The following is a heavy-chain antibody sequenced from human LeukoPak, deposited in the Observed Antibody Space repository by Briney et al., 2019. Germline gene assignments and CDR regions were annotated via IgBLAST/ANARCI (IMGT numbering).Heavy chain of an antibody. J-gene: IGHJ6*04. V-gene: IGHV3-30*18. CDR1: GFTFSSYG. CDR2: ISYEGSNK. D-gene: IGHD3-10*01. CDR3: AKDLYYGSAHYGMDV. Sequence: PGGSLRLSCAASGFTFSSYGMHWVRQAPGKGLEWVAVISYEGSNKYYADSVKGRFTISRDNSKNTLYLQMNSLRAEDTAVYYCAKDLYYGSAHYGMDVWGKGTTVTVSS.